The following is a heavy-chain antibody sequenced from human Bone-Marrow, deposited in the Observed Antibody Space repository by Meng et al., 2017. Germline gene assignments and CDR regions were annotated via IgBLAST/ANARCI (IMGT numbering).Heavy chain of an antibody. Sequence: GESLKISCAASGFTFSSYAMSWVRQAPGKGLEWVSAISGSGGSTYYADSVKGRFTISRDNSKNTLYLQMNSLRAEDTAVYYCAKKGDYSRRSMNDYWGQGTLVTVSS. CDR3: AKKGDYSRRSMNDY. V-gene: IGHV3-23*01. CDR2: ISGSGGST. D-gene: IGHD1-26*01. J-gene: IGHJ4*02. CDR1: GFTFSSYA.